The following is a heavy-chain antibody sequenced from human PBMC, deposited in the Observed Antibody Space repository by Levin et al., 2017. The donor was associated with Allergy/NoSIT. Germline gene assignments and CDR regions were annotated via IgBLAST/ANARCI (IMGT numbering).Heavy chain of an antibody. CDR2: VTGSGGST. J-gene: IGHJ5*02. CDR1: GFTFSSYA. CDR3: PGIMGYWFDP. V-gene: IGHV3-23*01. Sequence: SCVASGFTFSSYAMSWVRQAPGKGLEWVSAVTGSGGSTYYADSVKGRFTISRDNSKNTLYLQMNSLTAEDTAVYFCPGIMGYWFDPWGQGTLVTVSS. D-gene: IGHD3-16*01.